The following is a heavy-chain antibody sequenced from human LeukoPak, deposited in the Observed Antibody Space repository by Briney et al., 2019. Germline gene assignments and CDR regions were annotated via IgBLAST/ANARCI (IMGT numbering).Heavy chain of an antibody. Sequence: PGGSLRLSCAASGFIFSSYAMNWVRQDPGKGLEWVSSISSGSSYIYYADSVKGRFTISRDNAKNSLYLQMNSLRTEDTAVYYCARDNDGGDSRHFGYWGQGTLVTVSS. D-gene: IGHD4-23*01. CDR3: ARDNDGGDSRHFGY. V-gene: IGHV3-21*01. J-gene: IGHJ4*02. CDR2: ISSGSSYI. CDR1: GFIFSSYA.